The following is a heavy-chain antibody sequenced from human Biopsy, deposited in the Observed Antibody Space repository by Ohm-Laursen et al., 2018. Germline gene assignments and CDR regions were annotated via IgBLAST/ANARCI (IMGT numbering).Heavy chain of an antibody. J-gene: IGHJ4*02. CDR1: GYSLTELS. D-gene: IGHD1-1*01. Sequence: ASVKVSCKVSGYSLTELSMHWVRQAPGQGLEWMGGFAPENGRIVYSQKFQGRVTMTEDTSTSTAYMEVWRLRSGDTAVYYCAADINVWNVNYWGQGTQVIVSS. V-gene: IGHV1-24*01. CDR2: FAPENGRI. CDR3: AADINVWNVNY.